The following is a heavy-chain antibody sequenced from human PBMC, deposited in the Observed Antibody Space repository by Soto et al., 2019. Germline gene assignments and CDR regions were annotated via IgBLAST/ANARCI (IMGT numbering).Heavy chain of an antibody. J-gene: IGHJ5*02. D-gene: IGHD3-3*01. CDR1: GGSMNNYY. Sequence: SETLSLTCSVSGGSMNNYYWTWIRLPAGKGLEWIGRIYSSGGTHYNPSLKSRVTISLDTSKNQFSLRLNSVTAADTAVYYCASGQRFSYWFDPWGQGTLVTVSP. V-gene: IGHV4-4*07. CDR3: ASGQRFSYWFDP. CDR2: IYSSGGT.